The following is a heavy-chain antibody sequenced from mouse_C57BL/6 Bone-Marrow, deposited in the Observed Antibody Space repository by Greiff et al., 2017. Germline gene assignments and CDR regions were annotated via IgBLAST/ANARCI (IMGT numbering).Heavy chain of an antibody. J-gene: IGHJ3*01. CDR3: ARQKSSCFAY. CDR2: ISNGGGST. Sequence: EVMLVESGGGLVQPGGSLKLSCAASGFTFSDYYMYWVRQTPEKRLEWVAYISNGGGSTYYPDTVKGRFTISRDNAKNTLYLQMSRLKSEDTAMYYCARQKSSCFAYWGQGTLVTVSA. V-gene: IGHV5-12*01. CDR1: GFTFSDYY.